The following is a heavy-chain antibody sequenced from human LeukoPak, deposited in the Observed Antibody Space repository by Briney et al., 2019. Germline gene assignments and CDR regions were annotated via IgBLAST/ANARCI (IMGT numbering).Heavy chain of an antibody. CDR1: GGSISSYY. V-gene: IGHV4-4*07. CDR2: IYISGNT. Sequence: SETLSLTCTVSGGSISSYYWSWIRQPAGKGLEWIGNIYISGNTNYNPSLKSRVTLSVDTSKNQFSLKLSYVTAADTALYYCARSFSSSYFLGYWGQGTLVTVSS. J-gene: IGHJ4*02. CDR3: ARSFSSSYFLGY. D-gene: IGHD6-6*01.